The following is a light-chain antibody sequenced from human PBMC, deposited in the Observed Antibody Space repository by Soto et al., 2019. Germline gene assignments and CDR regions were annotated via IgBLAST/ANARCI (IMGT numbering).Light chain of an antibody. J-gene: IGKJ1*01. CDR3: QQYGSSPPSWT. CDR2: GAS. V-gene: IGKV3-20*01. CDR1: RSVSSSY. Sequence: ETVLTQSPGTLSLSPGERATLFCRASRSVSSSYLAWYQQKPGQAPRLLIYGASSRATGIPDRFSGSGSGTDFNLTLSRLEPEDFAVYYCQQYGSSPPSWTFGQGTKVEIK.